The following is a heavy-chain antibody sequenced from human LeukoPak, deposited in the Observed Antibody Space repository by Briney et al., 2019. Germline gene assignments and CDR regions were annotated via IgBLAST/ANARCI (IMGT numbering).Heavy chain of an antibody. CDR3: ATQGGYSNGWFDP. Sequence: GASVKVSCKASGGTFSSYAISWVRQAPGQGLEWMGGIIPIFGTANYAQKFQGRVTITADESTSTAYMELSSLRSEDTAVYYCATQGGYSNGWFDPWAREPWSPSPQ. CDR1: GGTFSSYA. V-gene: IGHV1-69*13. D-gene: IGHD4-11*01. CDR2: IIPIFGTA. J-gene: IGHJ5*02.